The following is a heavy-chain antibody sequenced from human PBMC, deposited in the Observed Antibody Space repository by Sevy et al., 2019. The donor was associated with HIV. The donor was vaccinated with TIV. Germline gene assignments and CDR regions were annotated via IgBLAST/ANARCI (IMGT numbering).Heavy chain of an antibody. J-gene: IGHJ4*02. D-gene: IGHD3-3*01. V-gene: IGHV3-48*03. Sequence: GGSLRLSCAASGFTFSSYEMNWVRQAPGKGLEWVSYISSSGSTIYYADSVKGRFTISRDNAKNSLYLQMNSLRAEDTAVYYCARGGDTPYDFWSGYYLTEPSPLFDYWGQGTLVTVSS. CDR1: GFTFSSYE. CDR2: ISSSGSTI. CDR3: ARGGDTPYDFWSGYYLTEPSPLFDY.